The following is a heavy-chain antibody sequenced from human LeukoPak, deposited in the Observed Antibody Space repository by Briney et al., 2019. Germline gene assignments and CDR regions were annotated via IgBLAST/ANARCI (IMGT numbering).Heavy chain of an antibody. V-gene: IGHV4-39*01. CDR3: ARLDCASVMCSFDY. D-gene: IGHD5/OR15-5a*01. CDR1: GGSMSTGTYY. J-gene: IGHJ4*02. CDR2: AYYSGST. Sequence: SGTLSLTCTVSGGSMSTGTYYWGWIRQPPGKGLEWIGTAYYSGSTYYSPSLRSRVSISVDTSKNQFSLRLASVTAADTAVYYCARLDCASVMCSFDYWGQGTLVTVSS.